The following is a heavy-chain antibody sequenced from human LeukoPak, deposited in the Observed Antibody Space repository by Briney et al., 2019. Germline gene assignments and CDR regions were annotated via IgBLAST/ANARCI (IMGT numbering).Heavy chain of an antibody. D-gene: IGHD3-3*01. CDR3: ARGLEWLFSPYYYGMDV. V-gene: IGHV1-3*01. CDR2: INAGNGNT. J-gene: IGHJ6*02. Sequence: ASVKVSCKASGYTFTSYAMHWVRQAPGQRLEWMGWINAGNGNTKYSQKFQGRVTITRDTSASTAYMELSRLRSDDTAVYYCARGLEWLFSPYYYGMDVWGQGTTVTVSS. CDR1: GYTFTSYA.